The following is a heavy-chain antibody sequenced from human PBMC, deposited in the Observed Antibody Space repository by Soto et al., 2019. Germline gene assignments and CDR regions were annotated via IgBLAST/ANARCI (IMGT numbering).Heavy chain of an antibody. CDR2: ISYTGRT. CDR1: GDSVTSGSYY. CDR3: EREWGLLPYYVMNV. Sequence: SETLSLTCIVSGDSVTSGSYYWTWLRQPPGKGLEWIGYISYTGRTKYNPSLQSRVTISVDTSKNDFSLNLSSVTAADTEVYFCEREWGLLPYYVMNVWGHGTAVTVSS. V-gene: IGHV4-61*03. D-gene: IGHD7-27*01. J-gene: IGHJ6*02.